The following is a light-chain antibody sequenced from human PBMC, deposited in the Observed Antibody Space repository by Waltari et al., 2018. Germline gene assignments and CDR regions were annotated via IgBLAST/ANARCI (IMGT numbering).Light chain of an antibody. Sequence: DIQMTQSPSTLAASVGDRVTITCRASLYFSTSLAWYQQKPGKAPKILIYKTSTLDIGVSSRFSGSGSGTEFNLTISSLQPDDFGTYHCQQYKSSSQTFGQGTKVEI. V-gene: IGKV1-5*03. CDR1: LYFSTS. CDR2: KTS. CDR3: QQYKSSSQT. J-gene: IGKJ1*01.